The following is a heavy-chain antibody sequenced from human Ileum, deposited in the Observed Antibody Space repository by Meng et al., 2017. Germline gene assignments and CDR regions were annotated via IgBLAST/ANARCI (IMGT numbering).Heavy chain of an antibody. CDR2: IWYDGSNK. CDR3: ARDLPSTVVTYYFDY. D-gene: IGHD4-23*01. V-gene: IGHV3-33*01. J-gene: IGHJ4*02. CDR1: GFTFSSYG. Sequence: GGSLRLSCAASGFTFSSYGMHWVRQAPGKGLEWVAVIWYDGSNKYYADSVKGRFTISRDNSKNTLYLQMNSLRAEDTAVYYCARDLPSTVVTYYFDYWGQGTLVTVSS.